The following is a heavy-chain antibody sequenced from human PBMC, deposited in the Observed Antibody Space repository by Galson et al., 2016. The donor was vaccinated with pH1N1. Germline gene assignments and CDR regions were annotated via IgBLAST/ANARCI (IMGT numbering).Heavy chain of an antibody. D-gene: IGHD3-22*01. Sequence: ETLSLTSTVSGGSVSTTDNYWSWIRQAPGKGLEWIGYISYSGTTSYIPSLKTRVTISVDTSKNQFSLKLSSVTAADTALYYCARDRAFIVVGEGWYYYYGLDVWGQGTTVTVSS. CDR3: ARDRAFIVVGEGWYYYYGLDV. CDR2: ISYSGTT. J-gene: IGHJ6*02. CDR1: GGSVSTTDNY. V-gene: IGHV4-61*08.